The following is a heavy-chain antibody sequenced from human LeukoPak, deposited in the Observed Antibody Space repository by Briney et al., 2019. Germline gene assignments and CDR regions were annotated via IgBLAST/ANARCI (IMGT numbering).Heavy chain of an antibody. V-gene: IGHV3-23*01. CDR1: GFTFSSYA. Sequence: GGSLRLSCAASGFTFSSYAMSWVRQAPGKGLEWVSAISGSGGSTYYADSVKGRFTISRDNSKNTLYLQMNSLRSEDTAVYYCARAMSRSPFDIWGQGTMLTVSS. CDR2: ISGSGGST. CDR3: ARAMSRSPFDI. J-gene: IGHJ3*02. D-gene: IGHD2-2*01.